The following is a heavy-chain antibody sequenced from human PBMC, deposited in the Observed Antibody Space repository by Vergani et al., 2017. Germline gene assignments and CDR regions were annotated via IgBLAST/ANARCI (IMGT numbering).Heavy chain of an antibody. CDR2: IGTAGDT. D-gene: IGHD3-16*01. Sequence: EVQLLESGGSLKQPGGSVRLSCAASGFTFSTYAMHWVRQATGKGLEWVSAIGTAGDTYYPGSVKGRFTISRENAKNSLYLQMNSLRAGDTAVYYCARGGVTTFGYYFDYWGQGTLVTVSS. CDR3: ARGGVTTFGYYFDY. V-gene: IGHV3-13*01. CDR1: GFTFSTYA. J-gene: IGHJ4*02.